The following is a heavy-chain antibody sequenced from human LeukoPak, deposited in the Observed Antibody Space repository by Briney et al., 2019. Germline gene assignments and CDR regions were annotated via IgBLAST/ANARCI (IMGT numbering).Heavy chain of an antibody. D-gene: IGHD3-9*01. V-gene: IGHV3-23*01. Sequence: GGSLRLSCASSGFSFSGYAMIWVRQAPGKGLELVSTISGSGASTFYADSVKGRFTISRDNSKNTLYLQMNSLRAEDTAVYYCARDPRGDFDWLLSSGFDYWGQGTLVTVSS. CDR1: GFSFSGYA. CDR3: ARDPRGDFDWLLSSGFDY. J-gene: IGHJ4*02. CDR2: ISGSGAST.